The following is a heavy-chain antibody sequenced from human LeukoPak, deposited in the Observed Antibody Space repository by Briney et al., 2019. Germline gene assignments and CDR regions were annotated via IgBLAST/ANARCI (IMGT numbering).Heavy chain of an antibody. CDR1: GFTFSSHS. CDR2: ISSSSSTI. Sequence: GGSLRLSCAASGFTFSSHSMNWVRQAPGKGLEWVSYISSSSSTIYYADSVKGRFTFSRDNAKNSLYLQMNSLRAEDTAVYYCARGREYYGSGSFDYWGQGTLVTVSS. CDR3: ARGREYYGSGSFDY. D-gene: IGHD3-10*01. J-gene: IGHJ4*02. V-gene: IGHV3-48*01.